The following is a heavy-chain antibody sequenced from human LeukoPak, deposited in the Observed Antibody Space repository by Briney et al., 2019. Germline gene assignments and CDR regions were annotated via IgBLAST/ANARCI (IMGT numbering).Heavy chain of an antibody. J-gene: IGHJ6*01. CDR3: AKMKGHPLPKYYMDV. D-gene: IGHD1-26*01. CDR2: ISGSGDNT. Sequence: GGSLRLSCATSGFIFSGFAMSWVRRTPGKGLEWVSGISGSGDNTLYADSVKGRFTISRDNSKNTLYLEMNSLRAEDTAIYYCAKMKGHPLPKYYMDVWGQGTTVTVSS. V-gene: IGHV3-23*01. CDR1: GFIFSGFA.